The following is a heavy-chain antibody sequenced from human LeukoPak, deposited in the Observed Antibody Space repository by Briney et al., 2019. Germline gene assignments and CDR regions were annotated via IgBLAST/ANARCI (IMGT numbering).Heavy chain of an antibody. V-gene: IGHV4-34*01. CDR2: INHSGST. J-gene: IGHJ4*02. CDR3: ARGGGLRYFDWLFRPFDY. D-gene: IGHD3-9*01. CDR1: GGSFRGYY. Sequence: SETLSLTCAVYGGSFRGYYWRWIRQPPGKGLEWIGEINHSGSTIYNPSLKSRVTISVDASKNQFSLKLSSVTAADTAVYYCARGGGLRYFDWLFRPFDYWGQGTLVTVSS.